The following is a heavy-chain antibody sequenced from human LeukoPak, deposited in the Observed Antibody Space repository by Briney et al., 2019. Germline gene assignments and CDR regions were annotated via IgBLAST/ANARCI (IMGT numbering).Heavy chain of an antibody. D-gene: IGHD6-19*01. Sequence: GGSLRLSCAASGFTFTNAWMSWVRQAPGKGLEWVGRIKSKTDGGPTDYAAPVKGRFTISRDDSTNPLYLQMNSLKTEDTAVYYCTTDRGSGWLSNYFDSWGQGTLVTVSS. CDR3: TTDRGSGWLSNYFDS. J-gene: IGHJ4*02. V-gene: IGHV3-15*01. CDR2: IKSKTDGGPT. CDR1: GFTFTNAW.